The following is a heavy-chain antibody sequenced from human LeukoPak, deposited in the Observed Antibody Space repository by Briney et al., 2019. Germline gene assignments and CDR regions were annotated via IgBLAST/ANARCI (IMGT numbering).Heavy chain of an antibody. CDR2: IYYSGST. Sequence: SETLSLTCTVSGGSISSGDYYWSWLRQPPGKGLEWIGYIYYSGSTYYNPSLKSRVTISVDTSKNQFSLKLSSVTAADTAVYYCARFVVVPGLGYWGQGTLVTVSS. J-gene: IGHJ4*02. CDR1: GGSISSGDYY. D-gene: IGHD2-2*01. V-gene: IGHV4-30-4*08. CDR3: ARFVVVPGLGY.